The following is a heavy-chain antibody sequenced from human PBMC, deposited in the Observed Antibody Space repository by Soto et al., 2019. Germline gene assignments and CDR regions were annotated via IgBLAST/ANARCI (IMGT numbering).Heavy chain of an antibody. CDR2: IYYSGST. Sequence: PSETLSLTCTVSGGSIISYYWSWIRQPPGKGLEWIGYIYYSGSTNYNPSLKSRVTISVDTSKNQFSLKLTSVNAADTAVYYCTRGGDAYKNGHWGQGTLVTVSS. CDR1: GGSIISYY. D-gene: IGHD2-21*01. V-gene: IGHV4-59*01. J-gene: IGHJ4*02. CDR3: TRGGDAYKNGH.